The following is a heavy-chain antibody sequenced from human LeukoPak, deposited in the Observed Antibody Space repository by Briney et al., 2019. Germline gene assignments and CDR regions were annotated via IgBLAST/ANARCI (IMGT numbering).Heavy chain of an antibody. D-gene: IGHD6-13*01. Sequence: KRGASLQISCKGSGYSFTSYWIGWVRQLPGKGLEWMGIIYPGDSDTSYSPSFQGQVTISADKSISTAYRQWSSLKASDTAMYYCARHVKSPRYSSSQQQTNWFDPWGQGTLVTVSS. V-gene: IGHV5-51*01. J-gene: IGHJ5*02. CDR1: GYSFTSYW. CDR2: IYPGDSDT. CDR3: ARHVKSPRYSSSQQQTNWFDP.